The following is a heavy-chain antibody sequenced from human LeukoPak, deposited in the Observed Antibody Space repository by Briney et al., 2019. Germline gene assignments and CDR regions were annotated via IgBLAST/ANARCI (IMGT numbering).Heavy chain of an antibody. Sequence: GASVKVSCKASGYIFTSYQMQWVRQAPGQGLEWMGIINPGVSTTSYAQKFQGTVTMTRDTSTSTVYMELSSLKSEDTAVYYCAREEELYGSGSYYSFDYWGQGTLVTVSS. CDR3: AREEELYGSGSYYSFDY. J-gene: IGHJ4*02. D-gene: IGHD3-10*01. CDR1: GYIFTSYQ. V-gene: IGHV1-46*01. CDR2: INPGVSTT.